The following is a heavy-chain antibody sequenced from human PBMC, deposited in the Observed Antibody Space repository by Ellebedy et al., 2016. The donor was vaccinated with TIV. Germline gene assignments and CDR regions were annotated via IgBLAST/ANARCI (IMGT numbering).Heavy chain of an antibody. CDR2: ISDSGVSA. Sequence: GGSLRLXCATSGFTFSDYALTWVRQAPEKGLEWVSSISDSGVSAYYADSVKGRFAISRSISENTLYLQMSSLRDEDTAVYYCARVHGLGHYGGYFDCWGQGTLVTVSS. D-gene: IGHD2-21*01. V-gene: IGHV3-23*01. J-gene: IGHJ4*02. CDR3: ARVHGLGHYGGYFDC. CDR1: GFTFSDYA.